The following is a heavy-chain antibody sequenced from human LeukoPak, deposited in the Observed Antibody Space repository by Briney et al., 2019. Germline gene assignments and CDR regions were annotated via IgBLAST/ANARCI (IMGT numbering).Heavy chain of an antibody. CDR3: GRALYRGFDY. CDR2: IWYDGSNK. V-gene: IGHV3-33*01. J-gene: IGHJ4*02. Sequence: GRSLRLSCAASGFTFSSYGMHWVRQAPGKGLEWVAVIWYDGSNKYYADSVKGRFTISRDNSKNTLYLQMNCLRAEDTAVYYCGRALYRGFDYWGQGTLVTVSS. D-gene: IGHD1-26*01. CDR1: GFTFSSYG.